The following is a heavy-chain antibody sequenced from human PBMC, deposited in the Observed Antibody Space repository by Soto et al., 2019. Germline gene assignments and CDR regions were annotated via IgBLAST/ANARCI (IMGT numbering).Heavy chain of an antibody. CDR1: GGSISSSSYY. D-gene: IGHD3-22*01. V-gene: IGHV4-39*01. CDR3: ARHVRYDSSGYYYSPFWFDP. J-gene: IGHJ5*02. CDR2: IYYSGST. Sequence: ASETLSLTCTVSGGSISSSSYYWGWIRQPPGKGLEWIGSIYYSGSTYYNPSLKSRVTISVDTSENQFSLKLSSVTAADTAVYYCARHVRYDSSGYYYSPFWFDPWGQVTLVTVSS.